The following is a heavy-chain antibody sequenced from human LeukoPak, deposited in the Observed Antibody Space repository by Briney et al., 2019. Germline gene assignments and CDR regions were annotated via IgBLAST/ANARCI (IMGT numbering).Heavy chain of an antibody. Sequence: SETLSLTCTVSGGSISSSSYYWGWIRQSPGKGLEWIGSIYYSGSTYYNPSLKSRVTISVDTSKNQFSLKLSSVTAADTAVYYCVTVAGFLFDYWGQGTLVTVSS. V-gene: IGHV4-39*01. CDR2: IYYSGST. CDR1: GGSISSSSYY. CDR3: VTVAGFLFDY. J-gene: IGHJ4*02. D-gene: IGHD6-19*01.